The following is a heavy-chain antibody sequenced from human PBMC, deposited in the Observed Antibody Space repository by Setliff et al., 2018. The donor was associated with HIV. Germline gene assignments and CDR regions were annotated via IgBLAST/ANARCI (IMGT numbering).Heavy chain of an antibody. J-gene: IGHJ6*03. CDR2: IFSSGIT. D-gene: IGHD2-15*01. Sequence: TLSLTCSVSGDSISSGAYYWSWIRQHPVRGLEWIGYIFSSGITYYSPSLHSRVTISLDTSKNQFSLNLTSITAADTAVYYCTRDTGGGGFPMDVWGKGTTVTVSS. V-gene: IGHV4-31*03. CDR3: TRDTGGGGFPMDV. CDR1: GDSISSGAYY.